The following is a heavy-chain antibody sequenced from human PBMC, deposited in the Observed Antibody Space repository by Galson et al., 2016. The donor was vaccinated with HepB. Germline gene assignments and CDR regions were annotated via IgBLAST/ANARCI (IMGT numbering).Heavy chain of an antibody. CDR3: ATTKTGYSSSFSTPPMGYYYYGMDV. V-gene: IGHV3-53*01. CDR2: IYSGGST. Sequence: SLRLSCAASGFTVSSNYMSWVRQALGKGLEWVSVIYSGGSTYYADSVKGRFTISRDNSKNTLYLQMNSLRAEDTAVYYCATTKTGYSSSFSTPPMGYYYYGMDVWGQGTTVTVSS. D-gene: IGHD6-13*01. CDR1: GFTVSSNY. J-gene: IGHJ6*02.